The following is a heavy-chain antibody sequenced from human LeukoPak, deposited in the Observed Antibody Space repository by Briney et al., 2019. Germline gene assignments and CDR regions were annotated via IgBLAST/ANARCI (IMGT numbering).Heavy chain of an antibody. CDR1: QLTFYNYA. Sequence: GGSLRLSSTASQLTFYNYAMSWVRQAPGKGLEWVSAISGSGNTTYFGDSVTGRFTISRDNSKNTLYLQMNSLRAEDTAVYYCAKGIAVAGTIVDVWGQGTTVTVSS. D-gene: IGHD6-19*01. V-gene: IGHV3-23*01. CDR2: ISGSGNTT. CDR3: AKGIAVAGTIVDV. J-gene: IGHJ6*02.